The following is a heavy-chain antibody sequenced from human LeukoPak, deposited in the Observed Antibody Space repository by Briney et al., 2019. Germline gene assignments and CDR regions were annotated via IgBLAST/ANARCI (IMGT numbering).Heavy chain of an antibody. CDR3: ARGRGYSGYGSLYYYYYGMDV. Sequence: PSETLSLTCAVYGGYFSGYYWSWIRQPPGKGLEWIGEINHSGSTNYNPSLKSRVTISVDTSKNQFSLKLSSVTAADTAVYYCARGRGYSGYGSLYYYYYGMDVWGQGTTVTVSS. CDR1: GGYFSGYY. V-gene: IGHV4-34*01. D-gene: IGHD5-12*01. CDR2: INHSGST. J-gene: IGHJ6*02.